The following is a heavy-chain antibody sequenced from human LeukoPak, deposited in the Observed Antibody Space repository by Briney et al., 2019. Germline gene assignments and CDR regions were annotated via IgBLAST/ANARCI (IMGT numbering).Heavy chain of an antibody. CDR1: RFTFSIFA. CDR2: ISSSSITI. Sequence: GGSLRLSCAASRFTFSIFAMNWGRQAPGKGLEGLSYISSSSITIYYADSVKVRFTISRDNAKNSLYLQMNSVRAEDTAVYYCAGLGITMIGGVWGNGTTVTISS. J-gene: IGHJ6*04. D-gene: IGHD3-10*02. V-gene: IGHV3-48*04. CDR3: AGLGITMIGGV.